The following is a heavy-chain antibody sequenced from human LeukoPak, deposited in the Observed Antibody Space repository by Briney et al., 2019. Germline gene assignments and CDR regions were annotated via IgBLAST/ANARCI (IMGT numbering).Heavy chain of an antibody. V-gene: IGHV4-34*01. CDR3: ARGEVAPNWFDP. CDR1: GGSFSGYY. Sequence: SETLSLTCAVYGGSFSGYYWSWIRQPPGKGLEWIGEINHSGSTNYNPSLKSRVTISVDTSKNQFSLRLYSVTPADTAVYYCARGEVAPNWFDPWGQGILVTVSS. J-gene: IGHJ5*02. CDR2: INHSGST. D-gene: IGHD5-12*01.